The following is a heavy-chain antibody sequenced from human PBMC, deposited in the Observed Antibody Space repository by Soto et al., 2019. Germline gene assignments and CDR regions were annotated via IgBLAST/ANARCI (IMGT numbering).Heavy chain of an antibody. V-gene: IGHV3-48*03. CDR2: ISSSGSTI. Sequence: GSLRLSCAASGFTFSSYEMNWVRQAPGKGLEWVSYISSSGSTIYYADSVKGRFTISRDNAKNSLYLQMNSLRAEDTAVYYCARVGGTGTGWFDPWGQGTLVTVSS. CDR3: ARVGGTGTGWFDP. D-gene: IGHD1-7*01. J-gene: IGHJ5*02. CDR1: GFTFSSYE.